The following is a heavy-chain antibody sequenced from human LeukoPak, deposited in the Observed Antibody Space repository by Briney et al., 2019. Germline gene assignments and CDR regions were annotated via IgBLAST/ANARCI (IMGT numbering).Heavy chain of an antibody. D-gene: IGHD3-10*01. CDR3: ARLDGSGQNYYYYGMDV. CDR2: IYHSGST. CDR1: GDSISSGTYY. Sequence: SQTLSLTCTVSGDSISSGTYYWSWIRQPPGKGLEWIGYIYHSGSTYYNPSLRSRVTMSVDKSKNQFSLKLSSVTAADTAVYYCARLDGSGQNYYYYGMDVWGQGTTVAVSS. V-gene: IGHV4-30-2*01. J-gene: IGHJ6*02.